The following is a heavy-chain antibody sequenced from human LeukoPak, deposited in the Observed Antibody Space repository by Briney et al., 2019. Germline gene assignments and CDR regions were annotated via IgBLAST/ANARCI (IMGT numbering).Heavy chain of an antibody. V-gene: IGHV2-70*11. J-gene: IGHJ3*02. CDR2: IHWDDDK. CDR1: GVSLRTSGMC. D-gene: IGHD5-24*01. CDR3: ARIRVGMATIRDAFDI. Sequence: SGPTLVNPTHTRTLNCTFSGVSLRTSGMCVTWIRQPPGKALEWLARIHWDDDKYYSTSLKTRLIISKDTTNNQVVLTMADMDPVDTATYYCARIRVGMATIRDAFDIGGQGTMVTVPS.